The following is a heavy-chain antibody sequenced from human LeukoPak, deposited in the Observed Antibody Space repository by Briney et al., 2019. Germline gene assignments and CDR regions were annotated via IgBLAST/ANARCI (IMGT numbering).Heavy chain of an antibody. Sequence: GGSLRLSCAASGFIFSDYGMHWVRQAPGKRLEWVAVIWNDGSETFHADSVKGRFRIARDNSKNTLYLQMNSLRAEDTAVYFCARDMGRAWYGPPDYWGQGTLVTVSS. CDR3: ARDMGRAWYGPPDY. V-gene: IGHV3-33*01. D-gene: IGHD6-13*01. J-gene: IGHJ4*02. CDR2: IWNDGSET. CDR1: GFIFSDYG.